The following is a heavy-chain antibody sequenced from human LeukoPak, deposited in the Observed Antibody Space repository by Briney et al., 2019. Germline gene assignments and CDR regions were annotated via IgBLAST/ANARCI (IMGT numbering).Heavy chain of an antibody. Sequence: PSETLSLTCTVSNGSISSGDYYWSWIRQPPGKGLEWIGYIYYSGSTYYNPSLKSRVTISVDTSKNQFSLKLSSVTAADTAVYYCARETTGGGDEGHAFDIWGQGTMVTVSS. CDR2: IYYSGST. J-gene: IGHJ3*02. CDR1: NGSISSGDYY. D-gene: IGHD2-21*02. V-gene: IGHV4-30-4*01. CDR3: ARETTGGGDEGHAFDI.